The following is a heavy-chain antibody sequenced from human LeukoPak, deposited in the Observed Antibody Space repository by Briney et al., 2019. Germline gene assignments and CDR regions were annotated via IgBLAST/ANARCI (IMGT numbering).Heavy chain of an antibody. V-gene: IGHV3-11*04. J-gene: IGHJ6*03. CDR3: ARCGSSGYYYYYMDV. CDR1: GFTFSDYY. CDR2: ISSSGSTI. D-gene: IGHD6-25*01. Sequence: PGGSLLLSSAASGFTFSDYYMSWIRQAPGKGLEGVSYISSSGSTIYYADSVKGRFTISRDNAKNSLYLQMNSLRAEDTAVYYCARCGSSGYYYYYMDVWGKGTTVTVSS.